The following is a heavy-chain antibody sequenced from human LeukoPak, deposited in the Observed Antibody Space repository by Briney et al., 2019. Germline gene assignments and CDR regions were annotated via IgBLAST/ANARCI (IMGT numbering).Heavy chain of an antibody. CDR1: GGSISSGGYS. CDR2: IYHSGST. D-gene: IGHD3-22*01. V-gene: IGHV4-30-2*01. CDR3: ARWNYEGSGYRKFDF. Sequence: SETLSLTCAVSGGSISSGGYSWSWIRQPPGKGLEWIGYIYHSGSTYYNPSLKSRVTISVDRSKNQFSLKLSSVTAADTAVYYCARWNYEGSGYRKFDFWGQGTLVTVSS. J-gene: IGHJ4*02.